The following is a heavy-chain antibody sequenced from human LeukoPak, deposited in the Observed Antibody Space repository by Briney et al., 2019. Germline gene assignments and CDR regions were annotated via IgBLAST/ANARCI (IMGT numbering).Heavy chain of an antibody. D-gene: IGHD6-19*01. J-gene: IGHJ5*01. Sequence: GGSLRLSCTASGFAFSVYAMSWLRQPPGKGLEWVSTINANSGTTSYAASVRGRFTISIDNSKNTLYLQLNTLRADDTATYYCAKPISGGLAVTADWFHPWGRGTLVVVSS. CDR1: GFAFSVYA. CDR3: AKPISGGLAVTADWFHP. CDR2: INANSGTT. V-gene: IGHV3-23*01.